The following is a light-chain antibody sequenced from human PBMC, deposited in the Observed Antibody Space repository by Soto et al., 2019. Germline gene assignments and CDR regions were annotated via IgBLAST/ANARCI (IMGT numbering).Light chain of an antibody. CDR3: QQYGSSPPYT. V-gene: IGKV3-20*01. CDR2: GAS. Sequence: EIVLTQSPGTLSLSPGDRATLSCRASHSVSSSYLAWYQQKPGQAPRLLIYGASSRATGIPDRFSGSGSGTDFTLTISRREPEDFAVYYWQQYGSSPPYTFGPGTKVDIK. J-gene: IGKJ3*01. CDR1: HSVSSSY.